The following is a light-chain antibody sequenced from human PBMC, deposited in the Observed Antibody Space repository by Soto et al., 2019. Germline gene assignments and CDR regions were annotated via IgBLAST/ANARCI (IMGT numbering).Light chain of an antibody. J-gene: IGKJ1*01. CDR3: QQYNSYPWT. CDR2: DAS. Sequence: DIQMTQSPSTLYASVGDRVTITCRASQSISSWLDWYQQKPGKAPKLLIYDASSLESGVPSRFSGSGSGTVFTLTISSLQPDDFATYYCQQYNSYPWTFGQGTKVDIK. V-gene: IGKV1-5*01. CDR1: QSISSW.